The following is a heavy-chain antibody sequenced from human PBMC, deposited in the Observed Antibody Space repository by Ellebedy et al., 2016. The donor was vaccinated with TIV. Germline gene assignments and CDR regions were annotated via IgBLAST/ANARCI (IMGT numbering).Heavy chain of an antibody. V-gene: IGHV3-33*01. CDR3: AHIEGDYSDFC. CDR1: GFTFSSYG. CDR2: ILYDGSNK. J-gene: IGHJ4*02. Sequence: GGSLRLSCAASGFTFSSYGMHWVRQAPGKGLEWVAVILYDGSNKYYADSVKGRFTISRDNSKNTLYLQMNSLRAEDTAVYYCAHIEGDYSDFCWGQGTLVTVSS. D-gene: IGHD4-11*01.